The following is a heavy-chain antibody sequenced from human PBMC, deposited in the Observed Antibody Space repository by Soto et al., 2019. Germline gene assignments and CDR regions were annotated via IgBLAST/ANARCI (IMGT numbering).Heavy chain of an antibody. J-gene: IGHJ5*02. CDR3: ARGRFRRTWFDP. Sequence: QVQLVQSGAEVKKPGASVKVSCKASGYTFTNYDIHWVRQAIGQGLEWMGWMNPDSGNTGQSKQFQGRVTMTRDTSISTAYMEMSSLRSEDPAVYYCARGRFRRTWFDPWGQGTLVTVSS. CDR2: MNPDSGNT. D-gene: IGHD3-16*01. V-gene: IGHV1-8*01. CDR1: GYTFTNYD.